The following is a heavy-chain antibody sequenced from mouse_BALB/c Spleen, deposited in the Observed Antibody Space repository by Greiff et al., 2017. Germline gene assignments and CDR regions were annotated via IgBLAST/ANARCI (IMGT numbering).Heavy chain of an antibody. V-gene: IGHV2-6-2*01. Sequence: VKLMESGPDLVAPSQSLSITCTVSGFSLTSYGVHWVHQPPGKGLEWLVVIWSDGSTTYNSALKSRLSISKDNSKSQVFLKMNSLQTDDTAMYYCARQDGYYYYAMDYWGQGTSVTVSS. CDR3: ARQDGYYYYAMDY. CDR2: IWSDGST. J-gene: IGHJ4*01. D-gene: IGHD2-3*01. CDR1: GFSLTSYG.